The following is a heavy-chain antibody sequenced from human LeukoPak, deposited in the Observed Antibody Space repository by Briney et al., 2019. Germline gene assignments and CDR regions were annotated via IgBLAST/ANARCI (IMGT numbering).Heavy chain of an antibody. CDR3: ARRALGYCSGGSCYSSYYFDY. CDR1: GGSFSGYY. V-gene: IGHV4-34*01. J-gene: IGHJ4*02. CDR2: INHSGST. D-gene: IGHD2-15*01. Sequence: SETLSLTCAVYGGSFSGYYWSWIRQPPGRGREWIGEINHSGSTNYNPSLKSRVTISGDTSKNQFSLKLSSVTAADTAVYYCARRALGYCSGGSCYSSYYFDYWGEGTLVTVSS.